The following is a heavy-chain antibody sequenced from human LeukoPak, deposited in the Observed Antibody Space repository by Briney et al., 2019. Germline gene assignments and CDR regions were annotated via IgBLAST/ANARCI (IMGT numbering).Heavy chain of an antibody. V-gene: IGHV3-23*01. CDR2: ISGSGGST. J-gene: IGHJ6*02. CDR3: AKPVMPDIAAAGTDFYYYYYGMDV. CDR1: GFTFSSYA. D-gene: IGHD6-13*01. Sequence: GGSLRLSCAASGFTFSSYAMSWVRQAPGKGLEWVSAISGSGGSTYYADSVKGRFTISRDNSKNTLYLQMNSLRAEDTAIYYCAKPVMPDIAAAGTDFYYYYYGMDVWGQGTTVTVSS.